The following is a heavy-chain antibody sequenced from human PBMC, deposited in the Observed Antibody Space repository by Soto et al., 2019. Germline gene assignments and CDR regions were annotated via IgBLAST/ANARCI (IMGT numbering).Heavy chain of an antibody. J-gene: IGHJ4*02. CDR3: ARSSTAVVSDFDY. V-gene: IGHV1-69*13. CDR2: IIPIFGTA. CDR1: GGTFSSYA. D-gene: IGHD2-8*02. Sequence: SVKVSCKASGGTFSSYAISWVRQAPGQGLEWMGGIIPIFGTANYAQKFQGRVTITADESTSTAYMELSSLRPEDTAVYYCARSSTAVVSDFDYWGQGTLVNVS.